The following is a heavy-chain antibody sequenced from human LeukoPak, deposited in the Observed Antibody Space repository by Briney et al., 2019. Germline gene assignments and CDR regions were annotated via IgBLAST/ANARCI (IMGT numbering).Heavy chain of an antibody. CDR2: ISYDGSNK. CDR3: ARDHGRRVRYFDWLFIFDY. D-gene: IGHD3-9*01. CDR1: GFTFSSYA. Sequence: SLRLSCAASGFTFSSYAMHWVRQAPGKGLEWVAVISYDGSNKYYADSVKGRFTISRDNSKNTLYLQMNSLRAEDTAVYYCARDHGRRVRYFDWLFIFDYWGQGTLVTVSS. V-gene: IGHV3-30*04. J-gene: IGHJ4*02.